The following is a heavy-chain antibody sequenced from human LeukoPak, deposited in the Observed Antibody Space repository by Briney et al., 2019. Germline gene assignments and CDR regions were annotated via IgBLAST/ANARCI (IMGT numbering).Heavy chain of an antibody. D-gene: IGHD2/OR15-2a*01. J-gene: IGHJ6*03. V-gene: IGHV3-30*02. CDR1: GYTFSRHG. Sequence: GGSLRLSCAASGYTFSRHGIHWVRQAPGKGLEWVAFIRYDGSNKYYADSVKGRFTISRDDSKNTLYLQMNSLRVEDTAVYYCAKGPFYCNGNSCPQYYYYMDVWGKGTTVTVSS. CDR2: IRYDGSNK. CDR3: AKGPFYCNGNSCPQYYYYMDV.